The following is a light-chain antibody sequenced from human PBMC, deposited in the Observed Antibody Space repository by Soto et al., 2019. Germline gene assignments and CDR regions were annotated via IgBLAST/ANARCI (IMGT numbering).Light chain of an antibody. J-gene: IGKJ1*01. Sequence: EIVMTQSPATLSVSPGERATLSCRASQSVSSNLAWYQQKPGQAPRLLIYGASTRATGIPARFSGSGSGTEFTLTISSLQSGDFAVYYCQQYNSWPPWTFGQGTKVEIK. V-gene: IGKV3-15*01. CDR2: GAS. CDR1: QSVSSN. CDR3: QQYNSWPPWT.